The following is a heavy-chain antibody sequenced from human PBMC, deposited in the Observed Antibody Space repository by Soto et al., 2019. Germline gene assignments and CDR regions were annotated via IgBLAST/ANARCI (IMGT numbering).Heavy chain of an antibody. CDR3: AGALYDILTGSIFDY. D-gene: IGHD3-9*01. CDR2: IYTSGST. J-gene: IGHJ4*02. V-gene: IGHV4-4*07. Sequence: SETLSLTCPVSGVSISSYYWSWIRPPAGKGLEWIGRIYTSGSTNYNPSLKSRVTMSVDPSKNQFSLPLSSVTAADPAVYYCAGALYDILTGSIFDYWGQGTLVTVSS. CDR1: GVSISSYY.